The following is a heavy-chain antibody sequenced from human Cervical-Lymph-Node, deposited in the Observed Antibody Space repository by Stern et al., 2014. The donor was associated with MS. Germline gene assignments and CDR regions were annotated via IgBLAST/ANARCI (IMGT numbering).Heavy chain of an antibody. D-gene: IGHD1-1*01. CDR1: GFTGSRDY. CDR2: ITNVGST. Sequence: EVQLVESGGGVIQPGGSLRLSCTASGFTGSRDYMTWVRQAPGKGLEWVSLITNVGSTFYTDSVKGRFTISRDDSKNTVYLHMTRLRAEDTAMYYCARDTSSPERSDWWGQGTLVTVSS. V-gene: IGHV3-53*01. CDR3: ARDTSSPERSDW. J-gene: IGHJ4*02.